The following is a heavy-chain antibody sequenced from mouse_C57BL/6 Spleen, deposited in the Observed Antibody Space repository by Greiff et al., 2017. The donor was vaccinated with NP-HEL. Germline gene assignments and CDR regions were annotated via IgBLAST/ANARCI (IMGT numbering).Heavy chain of an antibody. Sequence: QVQLQQPGAELVRPGSSVKLSCKASGYTFTSYWMHWVKQRPIQGLEWIGNIDPSDSETHYNQKFKDKATLTVDKSSSTAYMQLSSLTSEDSAVYYCARADDGYYGSWFAYWGQGTLVTVSA. V-gene: IGHV1-52*01. CDR1: GYTFTSYW. J-gene: IGHJ3*01. D-gene: IGHD2-3*01. CDR2: IDPSDSET. CDR3: ARADDGYYGSWFAY.